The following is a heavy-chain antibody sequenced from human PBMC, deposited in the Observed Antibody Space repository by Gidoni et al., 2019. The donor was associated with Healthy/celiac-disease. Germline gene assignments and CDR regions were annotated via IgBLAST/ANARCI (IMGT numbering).Heavy chain of an antibody. CDR3: ARDHVTIFGGDYYYMDV. CDR1: GFTFSSYS. CDR2: ISYDGSNK. D-gene: IGHD3-9*01. Sequence: QVQLVESGGGVVQPGRSLRLSCAASGFTFSSYSMHWVRQAPGKGLEWVAVISYDGSNKYYADSVKGRFTISRDNSKNTLYLQMNSLRAEDTAVYYCARDHVTIFGGDYYYMDVWGKGTTVTVSS. J-gene: IGHJ6*03. V-gene: IGHV3-30-3*01.